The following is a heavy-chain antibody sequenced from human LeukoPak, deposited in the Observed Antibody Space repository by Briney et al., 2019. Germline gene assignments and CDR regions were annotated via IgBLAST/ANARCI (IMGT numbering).Heavy chain of an antibody. CDR3: TKRIDGAGSYYIDF. D-gene: IGHD3-10*01. Sequence: GGSRRLSCAASGFTFRNYVMNWVRQAPGKGLEWVSAIGGTDGTTFYAAFVKGRFTISRDNSRNTLYLQMNSLRAENTAVYYCTKRIDGAGSYYIDFWGQGTVVTVSS. V-gene: IGHV3-23*01. J-gene: IGHJ4*02. CDR1: GFTFRNYV. CDR2: IGGTDGTT.